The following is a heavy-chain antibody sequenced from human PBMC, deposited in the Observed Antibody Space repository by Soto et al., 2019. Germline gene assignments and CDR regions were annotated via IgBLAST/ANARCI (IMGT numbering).Heavy chain of an antibody. CDR2: IYYSGST. Sequence: SETLSLTCTVSGGSISSYYWSWIRQPPGKGLEWIGYIYYSGSTNYNPSLKSRVTISVDTSKNQFSLKLSSVTAADTAVYYCASGYYDSSGYWSFDYWGQGTLVTVSS. V-gene: IGHV4-59*01. CDR1: GGSISSYY. CDR3: ASGYYDSSGYWSFDY. J-gene: IGHJ4*02. D-gene: IGHD3-22*01.